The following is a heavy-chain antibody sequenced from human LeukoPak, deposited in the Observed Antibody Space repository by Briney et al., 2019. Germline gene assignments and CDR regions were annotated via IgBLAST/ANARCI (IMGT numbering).Heavy chain of an antibody. Sequence: SETLSLTCTVSGGSISSYYWRWIRQPPGKGLEWIGYIYYSGSTNHNPSLKSRVTISVDTSKNQFSLKLSSVTAANTAVYYCAIQLWVRGPFDYWGQGTLVTVSS. D-gene: IGHD5-18*01. CDR3: AIQLWVRGPFDY. CDR1: GGSISSYY. V-gene: IGHV4-59*01. J-gene: IGHJ4*02. CDR2: IYYSGST.